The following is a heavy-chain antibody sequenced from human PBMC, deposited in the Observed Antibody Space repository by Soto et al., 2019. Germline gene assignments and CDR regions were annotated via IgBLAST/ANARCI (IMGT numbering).Heavy chain of an antibody. J-gene: IGHJ4*02. Sequence: QVQLVESGGGVVQPGRSLRLSCAVSGFTFSSYGMNWVRQAPGKGLEWVAAIYYDGSNKYYAYSVRGRFTISRDNFKNTLYLPMNSLRAKVAAVYYCARDSKEYSSGYYAGFDYWGQGTLVTVSS. D-gene: IGHD3-22*01. CDR2: IYYDGSNK. V-gene: IGHV3-33*01. CDR3: ARDSKEYSSGYYAGFDY. CDR1: GFTFSSYG.